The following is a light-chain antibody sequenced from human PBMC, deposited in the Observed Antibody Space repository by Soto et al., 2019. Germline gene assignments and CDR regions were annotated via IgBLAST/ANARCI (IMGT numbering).Light chain of an antibody. CDR1: QAIDSW. J-gene: IGKJ1*01. CDR3: QQTLSFPPT. Sequence: DIQMTQSPSSVSASVGDRVTITCRASQAIDSWLAWYQQKPGEAPKLLIFTGSLLHSGVPPRFSGSGSGTDFTPTISSLQPEDFATYYCQQTLSFPPTFGQGTKVDIK. V-gene: IGKV1-12*01. CDR2: TGS.